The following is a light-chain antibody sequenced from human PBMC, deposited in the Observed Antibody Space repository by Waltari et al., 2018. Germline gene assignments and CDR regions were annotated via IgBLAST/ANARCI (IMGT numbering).Light chain of an antibody. V-gene: IGKV3-15*01. CDR1: QSVFSN. CDR3: QQYNRWPPIT. CDR2: EAS. Sequence: EIVMTQSPATLSVSPGERATLSCRASQSVFSNVAWYQQKPGQAPRLLMYEASIRATGISAKFRGSGSGTEFTLNISSVQSEDFAVYYCQQYNRWPPITFGQGTRLEIK. J-gene: IGKJ5*01.